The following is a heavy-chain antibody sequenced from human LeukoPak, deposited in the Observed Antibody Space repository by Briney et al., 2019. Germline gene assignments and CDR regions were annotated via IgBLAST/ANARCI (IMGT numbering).Heavy chain of an antibody. CDR3: ARDVYCSSTSCYPEYFQH. D-gene: IGHD2-2*01. CDR2: IYHSGST. Sequence: SETLSLTCAVSGGSISSGGYSWSWIRQPPGKGLEWIGYIYHSGSTYYNPSLKSRVTISVDRSKNQFSLKLSSVTAADTAVYYCARDVYCSSTSCYPEYFQHWGQGTLVTVSS. J-gene: IGHJ1*01. CDR1: GGSISSGGYS. V-gene: IGHV4-30-2*01.